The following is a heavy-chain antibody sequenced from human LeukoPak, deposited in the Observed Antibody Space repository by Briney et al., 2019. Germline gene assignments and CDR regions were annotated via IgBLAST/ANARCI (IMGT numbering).Heavy chain of an antibody. CDR3: ARRGSYPFYYYYGMDV. J-gene: IGHJ6*02. V-gene: IGHV3-66*01. Sequence: GGSLRLSCAASGFTVSSNYMSWVRQAPGKGLEWVSDIYSGGSTYYADSVKGRFTISRDNSKNTLYLQMNSLRAEDTAVYYCARRGSYPFYYYYGMDVWGQGTTVTVSS. CDR1: GFTVSSNY. CDR2: IYSGGST. D-gene: IGHD1-26*01.